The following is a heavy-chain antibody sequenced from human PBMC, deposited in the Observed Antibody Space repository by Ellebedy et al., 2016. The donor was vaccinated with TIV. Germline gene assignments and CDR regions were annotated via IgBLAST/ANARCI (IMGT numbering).Heavy chain of an antibody. CDR1: GGTFSSYA. CDR3: ARAPQGGGTH. Sequence: AASVKVSCKASGGTFSSYAISWVRQAPGQGLEWMGRIIPSLGIANYAQKFQGRVTSTADKSTSTAYMELSSLRSEDTAVYYCARAPQGGGTHWGQGTLVTVSS. J-gene: IGHJ4*02. V-gene: IGHV1-69*04. D-gene: IGHD2-15*01. CDR2: IIPSLGIA.